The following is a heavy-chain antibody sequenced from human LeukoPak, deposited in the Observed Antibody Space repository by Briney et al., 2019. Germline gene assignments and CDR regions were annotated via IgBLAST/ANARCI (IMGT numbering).Heavy chain of an antibody. V-gene: IGHV3-9*01. CDR1: GFTFSSYA. D-gene: IGHD6-13*01. CDR2: ISWNSGSI. J-gene: IGHJ3*02. Sequence: SGRSLRLSCAASGFTFSSYAMHWVRQAPGKGLEWVSGISWNSGSIGYADSVKGRFTISRDNAKNSLYLQMNSLRAEDTALYYCAKGLYSSRDDAFDIWGQGTMVTVSS. CDR3: AKGLYSSRDDAFDI.